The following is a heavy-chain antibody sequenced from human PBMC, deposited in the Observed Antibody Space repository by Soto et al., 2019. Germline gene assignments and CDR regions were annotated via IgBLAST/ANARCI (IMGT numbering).Heavy chain of an antibody. CDR2: IYYSGST. CDR1: GGSISSSSYY. CDR3: ARPVLVPAARWFDP. J-gene: IGHJ5*02. Sequence: PSETLSLTCTVSGGSISSSSYYWGWIRQPPGKGLEWIGSIYYSGSTYYNPSLKCRVTISVDTSKNQFSLKLSSVTAADTAVYYCARPVLVPAARWFDPWGQGTLVTVSS. D-gene: IGHD2-2*01. V-gene: IGHV4-39*01.